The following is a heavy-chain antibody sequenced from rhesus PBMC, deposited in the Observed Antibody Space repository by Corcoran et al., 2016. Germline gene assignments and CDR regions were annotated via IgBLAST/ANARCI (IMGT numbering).Heavy chain of an antibody. CDR3: ARPGPYHCTGSGCYAGWYFDL. V-gene: IGHV1-156*01. CDR2: VDPVYGEI. J-gene: IGHJ2*01. Sequence: EVQLVQSGAEVKKPGASVKVSCKVSGDTFTELSMHWVRQAPGKGHEWMGGVDPVYGEIIHAEKFQGRVTMTEDTSTDTAYMELSSLRSEDTAVYYCARPGPYHCTGSGCYAGWYFDLWGPGTPITISS. D-gene: IGHD2-21*01. CDR1: GDTFTELS.